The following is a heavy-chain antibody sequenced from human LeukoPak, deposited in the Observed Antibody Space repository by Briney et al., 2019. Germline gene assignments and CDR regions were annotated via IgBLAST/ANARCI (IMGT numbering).Heavy chain of an antibody. CDR2: ISWNSGSI. V-gene: IGHV3-9*01. CDR1: GFTFDDYA. D-gene: IGHD3-22*01. Sequence: GGSLRLSCAASGFTFDDYAMHWVRQAPGKGLEWVSGISWNSGSIGYADSVKGRFTISRGSAKNSLYLQMNSLRAEDTAVYYCARGYYDSSGFRIGQSFDYWGQGTLVTVSS. CDR3: ARGYYDSSGFRIGQSFDY. J-gene: IGHJ4*02.